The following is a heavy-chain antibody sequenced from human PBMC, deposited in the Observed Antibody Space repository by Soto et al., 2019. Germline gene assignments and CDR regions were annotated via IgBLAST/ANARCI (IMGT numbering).Heavy chain of an antibody. Sequence: SETLSLTCTVSGGSISSYYWSWIRQPPGKGLEWIGYIYYSGSTNYNPSLKSRVTISVDTSKNQFSLKLSSVTAADTAVYYCARGRPRYSSSWEDNWFDPWGQGALVTVSS. CDR2: IYYSGST. CDR1: GGSISSYY. V-gene: IGHV4-59*01. CDR3: ARGRPRYSSSWEDNWFDP. J-gene: IGHJ5*02. D-gene: IGHD6-13*01.